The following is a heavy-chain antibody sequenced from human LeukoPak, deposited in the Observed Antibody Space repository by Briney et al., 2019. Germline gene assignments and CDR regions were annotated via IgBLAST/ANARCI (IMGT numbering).Heavy chain of an antibody. CDR1: GGTFSSYT. J-gene: IGHJ4*02. V-gene: IGHV1-69*04. CDR3: ARDPSTVTTEGVFDY. Sequence: SVKVSCKASGGTFSSYTISWVRQAPGQGLEWMGRIIPILGIANYAQKFQGRVTITADKSTSTAYMELSSLRSEDTAVYYCARDPSTVTTEGVFDYWGQGTLVTVSS. D-gene: IGHD4-17*01. CDR2: IIPILGIA.